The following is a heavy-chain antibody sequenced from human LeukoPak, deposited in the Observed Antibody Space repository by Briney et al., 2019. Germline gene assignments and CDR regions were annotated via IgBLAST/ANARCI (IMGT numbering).Heavy chain of an antibody. V-gene: IGHV1-46*01. CDR1: GYTFTSYY. CDR3: ARVPGDRLGGVFDL. Sequence: GASVKVSCKASGYTFTSYYMHWVRQAPGQGLEWMGIINPSGGSTSYAQKFKVRVTMTRDTSTRTVYMELSSLRSEETVVYYCARVPGDRLGGVFDLWGRGTLVTVSS. CDR2: INPSGGST. J-gene: IGHJ2*01. D-gene: IGHD3-10*01.